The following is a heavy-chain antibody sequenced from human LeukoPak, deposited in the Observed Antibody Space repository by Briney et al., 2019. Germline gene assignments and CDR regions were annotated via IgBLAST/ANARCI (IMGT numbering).Heavy chain of an antibody. Sequence: PSETLSLTCAVYGGSFSGYYWSWIRQPPGKGLEWIGEINHSGSTNYDPSLKSRVTISVDTSKNQFSLKLSSVTAADTVVYYCARGLKLLWFRELLSWFDPWGQGTLVTVSS. CDR3: ARGLKLLWFRELLSWFDP. D-gene: IGHD3-10*01. CDR2: INHSGST. CDR1: GGSFSGYY. V-gene: IGHV4-34*01. J-gene: IGHJ5*02.